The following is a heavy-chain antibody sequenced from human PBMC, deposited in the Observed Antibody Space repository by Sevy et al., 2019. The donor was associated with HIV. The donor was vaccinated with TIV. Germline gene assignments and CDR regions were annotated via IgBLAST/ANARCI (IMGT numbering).Heavy chain of an antibody. CDR2: INQDGSAK. D-gene: IGHD6-6*01. CDR1: GFNFNDYW. V-gene: IGHV3-7*03. J-gene: IGHJ4*02. Sequence: GGSLRLSCAASGFNFNDYWMNWVRQAPGKGLEWVANINQDGSAKYYVDSAKGRFTISRDNAKNSLYLQMNSLRADDTAVYHCARDSPPYTSTFSSSYVWGQGTLVTVSS. CDR3: ARDSPPYTSTFSSSYV.